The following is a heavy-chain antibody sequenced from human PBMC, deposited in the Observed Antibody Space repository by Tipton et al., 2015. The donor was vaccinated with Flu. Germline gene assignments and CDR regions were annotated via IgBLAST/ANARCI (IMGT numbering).Heavy chain of an antibody. CDR3: ARGGGPYCSSTSCYETDY. CDR1: GGTFKNYA. Sequence: QLVQSGAEVKKPGSSVKVSCKASGGTFKNYAITWVRQAPGQGLEWMGGIVPIFGTTDYAQKFQGRVTLTADESTSTAYMELSSLRSEDTAVYYCARGGGPYCSSTSCYETDYWGQGTLVTVSS. CDR2: IVPIFGTT. D-gene: IGHD2-2*01. J-gene: IGHJ4*02. V-gene: IGHV1-69*01.